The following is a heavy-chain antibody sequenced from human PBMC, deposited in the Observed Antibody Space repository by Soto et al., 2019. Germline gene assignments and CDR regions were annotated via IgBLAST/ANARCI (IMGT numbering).Heavy chain of an antibody. Sequence: EVQLVQSGAEVKKPGESLKISCQVSGDRFTYYWIGWVRQSPGKGLEWVAMIYPGDSNCKYSPSFEGHVVISADKSINTAYLQWSTLTTSDTAIYYCARRSGNYLGGTFDVWGQGTTVLVS. V-gene: IGHV5-51*01. J-gene: IGHJ3*01. CDR2: IYPGDSNC. CDR1: GDRFTYYW. D-gene: IGHD3-16*01. CDR3: ARRSGNYLGGTFDV.